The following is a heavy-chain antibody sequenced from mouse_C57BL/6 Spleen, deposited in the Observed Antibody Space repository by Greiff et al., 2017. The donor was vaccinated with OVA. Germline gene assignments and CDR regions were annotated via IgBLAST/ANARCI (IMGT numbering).Heavy chain of an antibody. V-gene: IGHV1-26*01. Sequence: EVQLQQSGPELVKPGASVKISCKASGYTFTDYYMNWVKQSHGKSLEWIGDINPNTGGTSYHQKFKGKATLTVDKSSSTAYMELRSLTTEDSAVYYGARFRYYYGRAYAMDYWGQGTSVTVSS. CDR1: GYTFTDYY. J-gene: IGHJ4*01. CDR2: INPNTGGT. CDR3: ARFRYYYGRAYAMDY. D-gene: IGHD1-1*01.